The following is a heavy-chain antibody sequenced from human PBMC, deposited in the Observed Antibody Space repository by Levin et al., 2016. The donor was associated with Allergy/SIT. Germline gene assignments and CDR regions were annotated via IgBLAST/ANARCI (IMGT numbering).Heavy chain of an antibody. D-gene: IGHD3-3*01. V-gene: IGHV4-39*01. Sequence: VRQMPGKGLEWIGSIYYSGSTYYNPSLKSRVTISVDTSKNQFSLKLSSVTAADTAVYYCARGEDVLRFLEWLLPPDYWGQGTLVTVSS. CDR2: IYYSGST. J-gene: IGHJ4*02. CDR3: ARGEDVLRFLEWLLPPDY.